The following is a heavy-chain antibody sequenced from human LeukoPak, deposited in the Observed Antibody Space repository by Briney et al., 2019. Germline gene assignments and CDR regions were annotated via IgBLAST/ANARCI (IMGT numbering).Heavy chain of an antibody. Sequence: GGSLRLSCSASGFTFSSYAMHWVRQAPGKGLEYVSAISSNGGSTYYADSVKGRFTISRDNSKNTLYLQMSSLRAEDTAVYYCVKIGGEGYDYGDYGFENWHFDLWGRGTLVTVSS. CDR1: GFTFSSYA. J-gene: IGHJ2*01. V-gene: IGHV3-64D*09. D-gene: IGHD4-17*01. CDR2: ISSNGGST. CDR3: VKIGGEGYDYGDYGFENWHFDL.